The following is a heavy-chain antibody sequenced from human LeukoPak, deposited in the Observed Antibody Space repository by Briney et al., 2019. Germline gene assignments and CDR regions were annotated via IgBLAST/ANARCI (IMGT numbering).Heavy chain of an antibody. Sequence: GESLKISCKGSGYSFTSYWIGWVRQMPGKGLEWMGIIYPGDSDTRYSPSFQGQITISADKSISTAYLQWSSLKASDTAMYYRARQSVSSGYEVPDYWGQGTLVTVSS. V-gene: IGHV5-51*01. CDR1: GYSFTSYW. CDR2: IYPGDSDT. J-gene: IGHJ4*02. D-gene: IGHD3-22*01. CDR3: ARQSVSSGYEVPDY.